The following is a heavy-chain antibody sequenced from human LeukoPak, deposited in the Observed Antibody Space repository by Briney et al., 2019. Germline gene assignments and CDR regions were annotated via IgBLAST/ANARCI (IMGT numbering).Heavy chain of an antibody. CDR3: AKGDPSSGSLN. V-gene: IGHV1-46*01. D-gene: IGHD6-19*01. Sequence: ASVRVSCTASGYTFTSYYMHWVRQAPGQGLEWMGIINPSGGSTSYAQKFQGRVTMTRDTSTSTVYMELSSLRSEDTAVYYCAKGDPSSGSLNWGQGTLVTVSS. CDR1: GYTFTSYY. CDR2: INPSGGST. J-gene: IGHJ4*02.